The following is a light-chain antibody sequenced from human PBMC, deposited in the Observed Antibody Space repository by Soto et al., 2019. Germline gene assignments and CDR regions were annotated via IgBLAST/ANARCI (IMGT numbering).Light chain of an antibody. CDR3: QQRSNWPRIT. J-gene: IGKJ5*01. CDR2: DAS. CDR1: QSVSSY. V-gene: IGKV3-11*01. Sequence: DIVLTQSPATLSLSPGGGATLSCRASQSVSSYLAWYQQKPGQAPRLLIYDASNRATGIPARFSGSGSGTDFTLTISSLEPEDFAVYYCQQRSNWPRITFGHGTRLEIK.